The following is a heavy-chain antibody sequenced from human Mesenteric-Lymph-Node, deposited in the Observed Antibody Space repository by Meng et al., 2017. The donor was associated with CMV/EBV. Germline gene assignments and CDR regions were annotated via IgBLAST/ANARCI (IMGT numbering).Heavy chain of an antibody. D-gene: IGHD3-10*01. CDR3: AKFRSSGDPTDWFDP. J-gene: IGHJ5*02. Sequence: SGFTFSNYGMHWVRQAPGKGLEWVAFIRYDGSNKYYADSVKGRFTISRDNSKNTLYLQMNSLRAEDTAIYYCAKFRSSGDPTDWFDPRGQGTLVTVSS. CDR2: IRYDGSNK. CDR1: GFTFSNYG. V-gene: IGHV3-30*02.